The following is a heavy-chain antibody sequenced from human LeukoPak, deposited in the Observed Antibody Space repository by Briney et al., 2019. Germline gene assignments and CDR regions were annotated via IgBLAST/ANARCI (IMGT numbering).Heavy chain of an antibody. D-gene: IGHD6-6*01. J-gene: IGHJ6*03. V-gene: IGHV4-39*07. Sequence: NPSETLSLTCTVSGGSISSSSYYWGWIRQPPGKGLEWIGSIYYSGSTYYNPSLKSRVTISVDTSKNQFSLKLSSVTAADTAVYYCAREYSSSSNYYYYYYMDVWGKGTTVTVSS. CDR3: AREYSSSSNYYYYYYMDV. CDR1: GGSISSSSYY. CDR2: IYYSGST.